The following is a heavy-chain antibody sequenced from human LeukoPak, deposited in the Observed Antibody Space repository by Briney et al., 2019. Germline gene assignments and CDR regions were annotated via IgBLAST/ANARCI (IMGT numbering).Heavy chain of an antibody. Sequence: GGSLRLSCAASGFTFSSYSVNWVRQAPGKGLEWVSSISGSSSYINYADSVKGRFTISRDNAQNSLFLQLNSLRAEDTAVYYCARDPYSSGWYKDAFDIWGQGTMVTVSS. CDR1: GFTFSSYS. D-gene: IGHD6-19*01. J-gene: IGHJ3*02. CDR2: ISGSSSYI. CDR3: ARDPYSSGWYKDAFDI. V-gene: IGHV3-21*01.